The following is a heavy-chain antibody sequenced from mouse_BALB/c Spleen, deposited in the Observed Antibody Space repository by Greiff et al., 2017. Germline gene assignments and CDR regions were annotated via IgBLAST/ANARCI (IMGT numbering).Heavy chain of an antibody. Sequence: VQLQQPGAELVKPGASVKLSCKASGYTFTSYYMYWVKQRPGQGLEWIGGINPSNGGTNFNEKFKSKATLTVDKSSSTAYMQLSSLTSEDSAVYYCTRSHYYGSSLGYWGQGTTLTVSS. J-gene: IGHJ2*01. CDR1: GYTFTSYY. CDR2: INPSNGGT. V-gene: IGHV1S81*02. CDR3: TRSHYYGSSLGY. D-gene: IGHD1-1*01.